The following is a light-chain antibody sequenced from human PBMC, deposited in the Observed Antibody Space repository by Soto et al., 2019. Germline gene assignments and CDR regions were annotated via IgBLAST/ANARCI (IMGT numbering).Light chain of an antibody. V-gene: IGKV1-5*01. J-gene: IGKJ2*01. Sequence: DIQMTQSPSTLSASVGDRVTITCRASQSISTWLVWYQQKPGQAPKVLIYDASSLQSGGPSRFSGHGSGTDFTLTISSLQPDESARYHCEQYKTYTTCGQGHKLEIK. CDR3: EQYKTYTT. CDR2: DAS. CDR1: QSISTW.